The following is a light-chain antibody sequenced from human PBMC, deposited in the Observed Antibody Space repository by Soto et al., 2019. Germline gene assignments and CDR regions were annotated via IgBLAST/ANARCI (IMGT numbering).Light chain of an antibody. V-gene: IGLV1-51*01. CDR1: SSNIGNNY. Sequence: QSALTQPPSVSAAPGQKVTISCSGSSSNIGNNYVSWYQQLPGTAPKLLIYDNNNRPSGIPDRFSGSRSGTSATLGITGLQTGDEADYFCGTWDSSLSAVVFGGGT. CDR2: DNN. J-gene: IGLJ2*01. CDR3: GTWDSSLSAVV.